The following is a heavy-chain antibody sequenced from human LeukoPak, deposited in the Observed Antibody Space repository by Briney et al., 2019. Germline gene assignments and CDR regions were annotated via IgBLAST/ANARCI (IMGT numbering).Heavy chain of an antibody. CDR1: GFTFSSYG. J-gene: IGHJ4*02. CDR3: AKDGRITMIVVVITPYYFDY. D-gene: IGHD3-22*01. Sequence: GGTLRLSCAASGFTFSSYGMSWVRQAPGKGLEWVSAISGSGGSTYYADSVKGRFTISRDNSKNTLYLQMNSLRAEDTAVYYCAKDGRITMIVVVITPYYFDYWGQGTLVTVSS. CDR2: ISGSGGST. V-gene: IGHV3-23*01.